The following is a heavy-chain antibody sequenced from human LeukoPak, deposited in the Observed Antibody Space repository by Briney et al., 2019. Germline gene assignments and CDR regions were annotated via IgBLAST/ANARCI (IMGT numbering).Heavy chain of an antibody. D-gene: IGHD5-18*01. V-gene: IGHV1-18*01. Sequence: ASVKVSCKASGYTFTSYGISWVRQAPGQGLEWMGWISAYNGNTNYAQKLQGRVTMTTDTSTSTAYMELRSLRSDDTAVYYCARDPPDTRGWYYYYYYMDVWGKGTTVTVSS. CDR1: GYTFTSYG. J-gene: IGHJ6*03. CDR3: ARDPPDTRGWYYYYYYMDV. CDR2: ISAYNGNT.